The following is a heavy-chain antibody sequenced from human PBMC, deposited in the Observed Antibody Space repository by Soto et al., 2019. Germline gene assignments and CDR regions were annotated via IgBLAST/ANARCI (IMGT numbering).Heavy chain of an antibody. J-gene: IGHJ4*02. CDR2: INPKTGGT. CDR1: GYIFSGYY. D-gene: IGHD5-18*01. CDR3: ARDEIQLWFEGPPFDY. V-gene: IGHV1-2*02. Sequence: QVQLLQSGAEVKKPGTSVRVSCKASGYIFSGYYIHWLRQAPGQGLEWMGWINPKTGGTKNTQKFKGRVSMTRDTSSSTAYMELSSLTSDDTAVYYCARDEIQLWFEGPPFDYWGQGTLVNVSS.